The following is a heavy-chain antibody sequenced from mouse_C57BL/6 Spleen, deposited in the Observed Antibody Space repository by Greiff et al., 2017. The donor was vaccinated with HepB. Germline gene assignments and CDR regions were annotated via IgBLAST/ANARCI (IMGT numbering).Heavy chain of an antibody. CDR1: GYSITSGYY. Sequence: VQLKESGPGLVKPSQSLSLTCSVTGYSITSGYYWNWIRQFPGNKLEWMGYISYDGSNNYNPSLKNRISITRDTSKNQFFLKLNSVTTEDTATYYCARGDYSNYLYYFDYWGQGTTLTVSS. V-gene: IGHV3-6*01. CDR2: ISYDGSN. D-gene: IGHD2-5*01. J-gene: IGHJ2*01. CDR3: ARGDYSNYLYYFDY.